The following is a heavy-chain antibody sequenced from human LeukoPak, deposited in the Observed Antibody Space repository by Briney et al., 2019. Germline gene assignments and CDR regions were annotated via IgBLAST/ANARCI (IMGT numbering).Heavy chain of an antibody. CDR1: GNSISSGDYY. Sequence: SQTLSLTCTVSGNSISSGDYYWSWIRQPPGKGLEWIGYIYYTGNTNYNPSLKSRVTISVDTSKNQFSLKLSSVTAADTAVYYCARDRLQLQSWGQGTLVTVSS. CDR3: ARDRLQLQS. V-gene: IGHV4-61*08. D-gene: IGHD1-1*01. CDR2: IYYTGNT. J-gene: IGHJ5*02.